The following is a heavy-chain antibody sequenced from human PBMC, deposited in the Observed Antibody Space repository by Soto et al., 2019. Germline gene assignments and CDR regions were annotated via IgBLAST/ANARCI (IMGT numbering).Heavy chain of an antibody. J-gene: IGHJ3*02. Sequence: QVQLVQSGAEVKKPGSSVKVSCKASGGTFSSYAISWVRQAPGQGLEWMGGIIPIFGTANYAQKFQGRVTITADESTSTAYMERSSLRSEDTAVYYCARATTVVTHGAFDIWGQGTMVTVSS. CDR3: ARATTVVTHGAFDI. CDR2: IIPIFGTA. CDR1: GGTFSSYA. V-gene: IGHV1-69*12. D-gene: IGHD4-17*01.